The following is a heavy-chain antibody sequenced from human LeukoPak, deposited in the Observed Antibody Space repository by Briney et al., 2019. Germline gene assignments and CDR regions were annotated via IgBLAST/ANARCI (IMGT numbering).Heavy chain of an antibody. J-gene: IGHJ4*02. Sequence: WETLSLTSAVSGGSISGSNWWSWVRQPPGKGLEWIGEIYHSGSTNYNPSLKRRVTISVDRSKNQFSLKLNSVTAADTAVYYCARAYISSWSEFDYWGQGTLVTVSS. D-gene: IGHD6-13*01. CDR2: IYHSGST. V-gene: IGHV4-4*02. CDR1: GGSISGSNW. CDR3: ARAYISSWSEFDY.